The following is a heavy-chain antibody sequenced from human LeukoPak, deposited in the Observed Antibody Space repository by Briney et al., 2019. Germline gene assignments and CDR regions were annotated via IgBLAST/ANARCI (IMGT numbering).Heavy chain of an antibody. D-gene: IGHD4-17*01. CDR2: ISGSVGST. Sequence: GGSLRLSCAASGFTFSSYAMSWVRQAPGKGLEWVSAISGSVGSTYYADSVKGRFTISRDNSKNTLYLQMNSLRAEDTAVYYCAKDKRATVTTGGAFDIWGQGTMVTVSS. V-gene: IGHV3-23*01. CDR1: GFTFSSYA. CDR3: AKDKRATVTTGGAFDI. J-gene: IGHJ3*02.